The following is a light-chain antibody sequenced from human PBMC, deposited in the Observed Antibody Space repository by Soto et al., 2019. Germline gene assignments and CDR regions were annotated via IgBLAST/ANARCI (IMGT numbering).Light chain of an antibody. J-gene: IGKJ5*01. CDR2: DAS. CDR3: QQYDNLLPLT. Sequence: IQMTQSPSSLSASVGDRVTITCQASQDIAKNLNWYQQKPGKAPKLLIYDASSLQTGVPSRFSGSGSAIHFTFAISSLQSEDIATYYCQQYDNLLPLTFGEGTRLEIK. V-gene: IGKV1-33*01. CDR1: QDIAKN.